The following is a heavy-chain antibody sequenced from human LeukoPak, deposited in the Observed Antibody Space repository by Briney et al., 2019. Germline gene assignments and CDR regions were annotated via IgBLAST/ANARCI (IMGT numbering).Heavy chain of an antibody. CDR2: IYYSGST. Sequence: NPSETLSLTCTVSGGSISSYSYYWGWIRQPPGKGLEWIGSIYYSGSTYNNPSLKSRVTMSVDTSKNQFSLKLSSVTAADTAVYYCARGPLIVVVPAAIRVYYYYGMDVWGQGTTVTVSS. D-gene: IGHD2-2*01. V-gene: IGHV4-39*01. CDR1: GGSISSYSYY. J-gene: IGHJ6*02. CDR3: ARGPLIVVVPAAIRVYYYYGMDV.